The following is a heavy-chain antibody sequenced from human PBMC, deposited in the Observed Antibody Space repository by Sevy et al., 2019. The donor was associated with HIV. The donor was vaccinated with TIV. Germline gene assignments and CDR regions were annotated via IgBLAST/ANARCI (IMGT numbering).Heavy chain of an antibody. CDR3: ARGGRHRDVYNRKDAFDI. CDR1: GFTFSSYE. D-gene: IGHD1-1*01. J-gene: IGHJ3*02. V-gene: IGHV3-48*03. CDR2: VSSSGSST. Sequence: GGSLRLSCAASGFTFSSYEMNWVRQAPGKGLEWLSYVSSSGSSTYYADSVKGRFTISRDNAKNSLSLQMNSLRAEDTAVYYCARGGRHRDVYNRKDAFDIWGQGTMVTVSS.